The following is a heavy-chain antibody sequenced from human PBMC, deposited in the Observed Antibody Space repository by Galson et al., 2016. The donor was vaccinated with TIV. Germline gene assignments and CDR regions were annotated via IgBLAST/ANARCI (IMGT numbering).Heavy chain of an antibody. CDR1: GFSLSSIGVG. V-gene: IGHV2-5*02. CDR2: IYWDDDE. J-gene: IGHJ6*02. D-gene: IGHD2/OR15-2a*01. CDR3: AHLPNMSYNGMDV. Sequence: PALVKPTQTLTLTCTFSGFSLSSIGVGVGWVRQPPGKALEWLAHIYWDDDERCSPSLKSRLTITKDTSKNQVVLTMTNMDPVDTATYYCAHLPNMSYNGMDVWGQGTTVTVSS.